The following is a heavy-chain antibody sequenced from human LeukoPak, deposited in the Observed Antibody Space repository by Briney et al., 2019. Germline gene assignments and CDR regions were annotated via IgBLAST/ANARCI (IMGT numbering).Heavy chain of an antibody. CDR3: AKDPGVYSSSWDWYFDL. CDR1: AFSLSAYN. D-gene: IGHD6-13*01. V-gene: IGHV3-21*01. J-gene: IGHJ2*01. Sequence: GGSLRLSCAASAFSLSAYNMNWVRQAPGKGLEWVSSISYTGTYIYYADSVKGRFTISRDNSKNTLYLQMNSLRAEDTAVYYCAKDPGVYSSSWDWYFDLWGRGTLVTVSS. CDR2: ISYTGTYI.